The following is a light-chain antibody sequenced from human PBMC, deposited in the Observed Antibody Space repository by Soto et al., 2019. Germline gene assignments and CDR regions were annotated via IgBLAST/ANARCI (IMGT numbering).Light chain of an antibody. V-gene: IGLV1-44*01. CDR1: SSNIGRNI. J-gene: IGLJ3*02. CDR2: NNN. Sequence: QSVLTQPPSASGTPGQRVTISCSGSSSNIGRNIVNWYQQLPETAPKLLIHNNNQRPSGVPDRFSGSKSGTSASLAISGLQSEDEADYYRATWDDSLNGWVFGGGTKLTVL. CDR3: ATWDDSLNGWV.